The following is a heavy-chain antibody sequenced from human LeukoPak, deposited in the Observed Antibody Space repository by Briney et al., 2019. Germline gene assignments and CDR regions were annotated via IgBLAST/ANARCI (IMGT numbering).Heavy chain of an antibody. V-gene: IGHV3-9*01. Sequence: GGSLRPSCAASGFTFDDYAMHWVRQAPGKGLEWVSGISWNSGSIGYADSVKGRFTISRDNAKNSLYLQMNSLRTEDTALYYCAKGRDKYQLLSKNWFDPWGQGTLVTVSS. CDR1: GFTFDDYA. CDR3: AKGRDKYQLLSKNWFDP. D-gene: IGHD2-2*01. CDR2: ISWNSGSI. J-gene: IGHJ5*02.